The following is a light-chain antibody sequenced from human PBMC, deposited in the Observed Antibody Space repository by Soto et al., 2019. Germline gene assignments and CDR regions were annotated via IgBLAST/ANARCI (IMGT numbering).Light chain of an antibody. J-gene: IGKJ1*01. CDR1: QSVGSN. CDR2: GAS. CDR3: QQYNNWPRT. Sequence: EIVMTQSPATLSVSPGERATLSCRASQSVGSNLAWYQQKPGQAPRLLIYGASSRATAIPARFSGSGSGTEFTLTISSLQSEDFAVYYCQQYNNWPRTFGQ. V-gene: IGKV3-15*01.